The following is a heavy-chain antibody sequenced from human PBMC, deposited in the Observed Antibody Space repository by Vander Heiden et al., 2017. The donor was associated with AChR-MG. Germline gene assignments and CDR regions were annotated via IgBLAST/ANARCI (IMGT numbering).Heavy chain of an antibody. CDR3: ARGLGWRQNECEL. CDR2: ITSSSNSI. V-gene: IGHV3-48*03. Sequence: EGQLVESGGGLVQPGGSLRPSCAASGFDFSDYEMNWVRQAPGKGLEWISYITSSSNSIYYSDSVKGRFTISRDNANTSLYLQMNSLRAEDTALDDGARGLGWRQNECELWGQGTLGSVSS. D-gene: IGHD2-21*02. J-gene: IGHJ4*02. CDR1: GFDFSDYE.